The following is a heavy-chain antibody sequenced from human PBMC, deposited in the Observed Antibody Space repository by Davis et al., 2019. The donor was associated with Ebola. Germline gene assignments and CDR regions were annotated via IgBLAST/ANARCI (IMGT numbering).Heavy chain of an antibody. V-gene: IGHV3-23*01. J-gene: IGHJ4*02. CDR2: ITKSGDRT. CDR3: TKERFEYRSSTYDL. CDR1: GLTFSNYA. D-gene: IGHD6-6*01. Sequence: GESLKISCAASGLTFSNYAMCWVRQAPRKGLEWVSTITKSGDRTVYADSVKGRFTISRDNSKNTVYLQMNSLRAEDTAVYYCTKERFEYRSSTYDLWGQGTLLTVSS.